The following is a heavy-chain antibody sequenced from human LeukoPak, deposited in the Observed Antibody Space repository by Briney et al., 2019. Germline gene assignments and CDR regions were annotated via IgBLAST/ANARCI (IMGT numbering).Heavy chain of an antibody. CDR1: GYTFTGCY. J-gene: IGHJ4*02. D-gene: IGHD1-26*01. V-gene: IGHV1-2*02. Sequence: ASVKVPCKASGYTFTGCYMHWVRQAPGQGLEWMGWINPNSGGTNYAQKFQGRVTMTRDTSISTAYMELSRLRSDDTAVYYCARDKLGSYFSDYWGQGTLVTVSS. CDR3: ARDKLGSYFSDY. CDR2: INPNSGGT.